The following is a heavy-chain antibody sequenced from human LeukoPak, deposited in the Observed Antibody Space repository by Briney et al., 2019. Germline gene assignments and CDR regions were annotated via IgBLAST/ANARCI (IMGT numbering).Heavy chain of an antibody. Sequence: GGSLRLSCAGSGFTFSNSWMGWVRQAPGKGLEWVANVQHIGGETYYVDSVKGRFSISRDNAKNSVYLQMNSLGADDTAVYYCATYSILNAREFRYWGQGTLVTVTS. J-gene: IGHJ1*01. CDR2: VQHIGGET. D-gene: IGHD4-11*01. CDR3: ATYSILNAREFRY. V-gene: IGHV3-7*01. CDR1: GFTFSNSW.